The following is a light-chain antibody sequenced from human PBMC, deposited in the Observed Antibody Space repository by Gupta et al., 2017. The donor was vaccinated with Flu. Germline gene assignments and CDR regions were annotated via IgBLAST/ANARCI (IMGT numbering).Light chain of an antibody. J-gene: IGKJ5*01. Sequence: DIEMTPSPSSLSASVGDRITSTCRASQSVSSYLNWFHQKPGKAPKLLINFASVLQSGVPSRFSGSGFGTDFTLTINSLQPEDFGTYYCKQSYTVPITFGQGTRLEIK. CDR1: QSVSSY. CDR3: KQSYTVPIT. V-gene: IGKV1-39*01. CDR2: FAS.